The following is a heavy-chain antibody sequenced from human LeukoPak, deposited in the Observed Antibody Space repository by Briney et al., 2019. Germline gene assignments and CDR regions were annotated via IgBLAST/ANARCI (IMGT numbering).Heavy chain of an antibody. CDR1: GFTFSRYG. Sequence: GGSLRLSCAASGFTFSRYGMHWVRQAPGKGLEWVTAISYDGSNKYYADSVKGRFTISRDNAKNSLYLQMNSLRAEDTAVYYCAELGITMIGGVWGKGTTVTISS. CDR2: ISYDGSNK. J-gene: IGHJ6*04. D-gene: IGHD3-10*02. CDR3: AELGITMIGGV. V-gene: IGHV3-30*04.